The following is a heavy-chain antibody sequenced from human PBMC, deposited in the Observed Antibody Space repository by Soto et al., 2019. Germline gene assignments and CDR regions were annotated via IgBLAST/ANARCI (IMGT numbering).Heavy chain of an antibody. CDR1: GFTFSSYA. V-gene: IGHV3-30-3*01. D-gene: IGHD4-17*01. CDR3: ARDRDYGDSDFDY. CDR2: ISDDGSNK. Sequence: QVQLVESGGGVVQPGRSLRLSCAASGFTFSSYAMHWVRQAPGKGLEWVAVISDDGSNKYYADSVKGRFTISRDNSKNTLYLQMNSLRAEDTAVYYCARDRDYGDSDFDYWGQGTLVTVSS. J-gene: IGHJ4*02.